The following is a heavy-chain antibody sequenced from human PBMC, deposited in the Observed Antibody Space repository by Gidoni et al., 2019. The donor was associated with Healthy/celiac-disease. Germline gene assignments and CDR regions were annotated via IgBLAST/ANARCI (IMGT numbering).Heavy chain of an antibody. CDR2: IYYSGST. CDR1: GGSISSYY. J-gene: IGHJ4*02. V-gene: IGHV4-59*01. D-gene: IGHD5-18*01. Sequence: QVQLQESGPGLVKPSAPLSLTCTVPGGSISSYYWSWIRQPPGKGLEWIGYIYYSGSTNYNPSLKSRVTISVDTSKNQFSLKLSSVTAADTAVYYCAREREYSYADYWGQGTLVTVSS. CDR3: AREREYSYADY.